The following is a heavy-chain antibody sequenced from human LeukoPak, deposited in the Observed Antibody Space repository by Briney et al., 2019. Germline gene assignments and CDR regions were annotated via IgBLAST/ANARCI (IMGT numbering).Heavy chain of an antibody. CDR1: GFTFNNYA. J-gene: IGHJ4*02. D-gene: IGHD2-15*01. CDR3: VKGCSYTGCYTSDY. CDR2: ISGSGDST. V-gene: IGHV3-23*01. Sequence: GGSLRLSCAASGFTFNNYAMTWVCQAPGKGLEWVSTISGSGDSTHYADSVKGRFTISRDNSKNTLYMQMNNLRVEDTAVYYCVKGCSYTGCYTSDYWGQGTLVTVSS.